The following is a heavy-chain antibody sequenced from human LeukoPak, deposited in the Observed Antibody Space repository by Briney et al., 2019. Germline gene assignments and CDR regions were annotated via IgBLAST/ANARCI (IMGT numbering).Heavy chain of an antibody. V-gene: IGHV5-51*01. Sequence: GESLKISCKGSGYSFTTYWIAWVRKMPGQGLEWMAIIYPVDSDARYSPSFQGQVTISVDKSISTTYLRWSSLKASDTAMYYCARRGWGFGEPKRDHDTFDIWGQGTMVTVSS. J-gene: IGHJ3*02. CDR1: GYSFTTYW. CDR3: ARRGWGFGEPKRDHDTFDI. D-gene: IGHD3-10*01. CDR2: IYPVDSDA.